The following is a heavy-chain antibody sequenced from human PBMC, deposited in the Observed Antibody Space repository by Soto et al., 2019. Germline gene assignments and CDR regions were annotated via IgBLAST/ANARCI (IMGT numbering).Heavy chain of an antibody. V-gene: IGHV4-59*01. CDR3: ARDHGGARVYTAMVTGENLFDP. CDR1: GGSISSYY. Sequence: PSETLSLTCTVSGGSISSYYWSWIRQPPGKGLEWIGYIYYSGSTNYNPSLKSRVTISVDTSKNQFSLKLSSVTAADTAVYYCARDHGGARVYTAMVTGENLFDPCGQGTLVTVSS. CDR2: IYYSGST. J-gene: IGHJ5*02. D-gene: IGHD5-18*01.